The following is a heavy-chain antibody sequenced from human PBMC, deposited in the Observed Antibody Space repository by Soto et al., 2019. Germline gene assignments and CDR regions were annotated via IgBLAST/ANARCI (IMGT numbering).Heavy chain of an antibody. Sequence: QVQLVESGGGVVQPGGTLRLSCAASGFTFSSYGMQWVRQAPGKGLEWVAVIAYDGSLKYYVDSVKGRFTISRDNSKNTLYLQINSLRAEDPAVYYCAKDLKVSGSHYGTLNYYYGMDVWGQGTTVSVSS. CDR1: GFTFSSYG. V-gene: IGHV3-30*18. CDR2: IAYDGSLK. CDR3: AKDLKVSGSHYGTLNYYYGMDV. J-gene: IGHJ6*02. D-gene: IGHD3-10*01.